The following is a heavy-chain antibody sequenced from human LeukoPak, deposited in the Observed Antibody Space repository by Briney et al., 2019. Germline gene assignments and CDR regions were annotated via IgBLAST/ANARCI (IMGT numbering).Heavy chain of an antibody. Sequence: SETLSLTCTVSGGSVNSGSYYWNWIRQPPGKGLEWIGYIYYSGSTNYNPSLKSRVTISVDTSKNQFSLKLSSVTAADTAVYYCARAAYSGSYHSDYWGQGALVTVSS. J-gene: IGHJ4*02. CDR3: ARAAYSGSYHSDY. V-gene: IGHV4-61*01. D-gene: IGHD1-26*01. CDR2: IYYSGST. CDR1: GGSVNSGSYY.